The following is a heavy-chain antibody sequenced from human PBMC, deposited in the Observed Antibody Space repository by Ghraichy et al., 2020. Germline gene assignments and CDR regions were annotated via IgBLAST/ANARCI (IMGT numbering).Heavy chain of an antibody. V-gene: IGHV4-61*03. CDR1: SDSVSGGTYY. CDR2: IFSTGRT. CDR3: ARSVATRRPFDY. J-gene: IGHJ4*02. Sequence: SETLSLTCTPSSDSVSGGTYYWSWIRQSPGGRLEWIGYIFSTGRTNYNPSLESRVTISLDTTENHMSLTLTSVTAADTAVYFCARSVATRRPFDYWGQGTLVTVSS. D-gene: IGHD2-15*01.